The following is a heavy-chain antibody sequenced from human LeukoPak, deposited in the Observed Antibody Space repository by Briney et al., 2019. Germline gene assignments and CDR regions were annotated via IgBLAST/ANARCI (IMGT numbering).Heavy chain of an antibody. V-gene: IGHV3-21*01. Sequence: GGSLRLSCAASGFTFSSYSMNWVRQAPGKGLEWVSSMSSSSNYKYYADSVKGRFTISRDNAKNSLYLQMNSLRAEDSAVYYCARDASLLYFEELPRYFDYWGQGTLVTVSS. J-gene: IGHJ4*02. CDR2: MSSSSNYK. D-gene: IGHD3-10*01. CDR3: ARDASLLYFEELPRYFDY. CDR1: GFTFSSYS.